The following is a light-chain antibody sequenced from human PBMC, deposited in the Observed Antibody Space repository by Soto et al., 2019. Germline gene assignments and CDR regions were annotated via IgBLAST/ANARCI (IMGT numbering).Light chain of an antibody. Sequence: EIVMTQSPATLSVSPGERATLSCRASQSVSSNLAWYQQKPGQAPRLLIYGASTRATGIPARFSGSGSGTEFTLTISSLQPEDFAVYYCQQYGSSPWTFGQGTKVDIK. CDR2: GAS. CDR1: QSVSSN. V-gene: IGKV3-15*01. J-gene: IGKJ1*01. CDR3: QQYGSSPWT.